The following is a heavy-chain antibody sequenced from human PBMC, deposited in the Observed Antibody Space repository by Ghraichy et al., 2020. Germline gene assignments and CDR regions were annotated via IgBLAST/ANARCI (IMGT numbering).Heavy chain of an antibody. Sequence: SETLSLTCTVSGGSISSYYWSWIRQPPGKGLEWIGYIYYSGSTNYNPSLKSRVTISVDTSKNQFSLKLSSVTAADTAVYYFARVDIAVAVFDYWGQETLVTVSS. V-gene: IGHV4-59*01. J-gene: IGHJ4*02. CDR2: IYYSGST. CDR3: ARVDIAVAVFDY. CDR1: GGSISSYY. D-gene: IGHD6-19*01.